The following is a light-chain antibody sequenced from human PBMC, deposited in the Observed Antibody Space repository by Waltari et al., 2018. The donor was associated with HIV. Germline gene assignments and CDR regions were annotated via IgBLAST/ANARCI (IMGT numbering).Light chain of an antibody. V-gene: IGLV6-57*01. Sequence: NFILTQSHSVSESPGKTVTISCTRSSGGIGSTYIQWYQQRPGRSPEPVIYEDSQRPSGVPNRFSGSVDSSSNSASLTIAGLKTEDEADYFCQSYDGTTVVFGGGTRLTVL. CDR3: QSYDGTTVV. J-gene: IGLJ2*01. CDR1: SGGIGSTY. CDR2: EDS.